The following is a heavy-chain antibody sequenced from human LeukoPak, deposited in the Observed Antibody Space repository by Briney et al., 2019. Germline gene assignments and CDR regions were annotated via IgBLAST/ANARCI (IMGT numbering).Heavy chain of an antibody. CDR3: ARGPITTRSHFDY. CDR1: GGTFSSYA. Sequence: SVKVSCKASGGTFSSYAISWVRQAPGQGPEWMGGIIPIFATANYAQKFQGRVTITADESTSTAYMELSSLRSEDTAVYYCARGPITTRSHFDYWGQGTLVTVSS. CDR2: IIPIFATA. V-gene: IGHV1-69*13. D-gene: IGHD3-22*01. J-gene: IGHJ4*02.